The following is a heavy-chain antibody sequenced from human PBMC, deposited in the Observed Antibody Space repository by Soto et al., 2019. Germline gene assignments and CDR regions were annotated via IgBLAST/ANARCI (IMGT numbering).Heavy chain of an antibody. CDR1: GFTFGNSA. Sequence: GGSLSLSCATSGFTFGNSAMSWVRQAPGKGLEWVSGITGGGGFTNYADPVKGRFTISRDNSWNTLYLQLNRLRAEDTAVYYCAKLLAAAARWDAFDIWGQGTMGTVAS. J-gene: IGHJ3*02. CDR2: ITGGGGFT. CDR3: AKLLAAAARWDAFDI. D-gene: IGHD6-25*01. V-gene: IGHV3-23*01.